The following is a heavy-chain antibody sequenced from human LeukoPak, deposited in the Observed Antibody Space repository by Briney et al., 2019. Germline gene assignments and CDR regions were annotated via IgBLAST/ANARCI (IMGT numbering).Heavy chain of an antibody. CDR1: GYTFTNYG. CDR3: ARGLGLNLNWFDP. D-gene: IGHD3-9*01. Sequence: ASVKVSCKTSGYTFTNYGISWVRQAPGQGLEWMGWISPYNGNAINAQKLQGRVTVTTDTTTSTAYMELRSLRSDDTAVYYCARGLGLNLNWFDPWGQEPWSPSPQ. CDR2: ISPYNGNA. J-gene: IGHJ5*02. V-gene: IGHV1-18*01.